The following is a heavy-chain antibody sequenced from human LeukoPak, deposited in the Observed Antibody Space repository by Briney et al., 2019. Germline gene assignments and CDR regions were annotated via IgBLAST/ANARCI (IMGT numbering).Heavy chain of an antibody. D-gene: IGHD1-1*01. CDR2: ISADNGIT. V-gene: IGHV1-18*01. CDR1: GYTFTDFG. CDR3: ARRTSTGYFDY. J-gene: IGHJ4*02. Sequence: ASVKVSCKATGYTFTDFGISWVRQAPAQGLEWMGWISADNGITNYPQKLQGRVTMTTDTSTSTAYMDLRSLRSDDTAVYYCARRTSTGYFDYWGQGTLVTVSS.